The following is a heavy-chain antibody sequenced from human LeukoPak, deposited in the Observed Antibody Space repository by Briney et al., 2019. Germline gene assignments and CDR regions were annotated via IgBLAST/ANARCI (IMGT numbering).Heavy chain of an antibody. Sequence: ASVKVSCKASGYTFTGYYMHWVRQAPGQGLEWMGWINPNSGGTNYAQKFQGRVTMTRDTSISTAYMELSRLRSDDTAVYYCAILGFGYDSSGYYFPFDYWGQGTLVTVSS. CDR3: AILGFGYDSSGYYFPFDY. J-gene: IGHJ4*02. V-gene: IGHV1-2*02. CDR1: GYTFTGYY. D-gene: IGHD3-22*01. CDR2: INPNSGGT.